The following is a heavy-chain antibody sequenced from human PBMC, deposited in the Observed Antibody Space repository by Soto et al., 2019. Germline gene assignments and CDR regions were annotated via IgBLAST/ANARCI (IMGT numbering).Heavy chain of an antibody. Sequence: EVQLLESGGGLVQPGGSLRLSCAASGFTFSNYAMSWVRQAPGKGLEWVSGISGSGGSTYYADPVKGRFTISRDNSKNTVYLQMTSLRGDETAVYYCAKDKGIGISWNWFDPWGQGSLVTVSS. V-gene: IGHV3-23*01. CDR2: ISGSGGST. CDR3: AKDKGIGISWNWFDP. CDR1: GFTFSNYA. J-gene: IGHJ5*02. D-gene: IGHD1-1*01.